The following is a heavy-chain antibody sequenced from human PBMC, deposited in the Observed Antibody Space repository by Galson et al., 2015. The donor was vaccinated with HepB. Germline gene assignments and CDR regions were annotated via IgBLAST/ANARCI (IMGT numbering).Heavy chain of an antibody. CDR1: GFTVSSNY. D-gene: IGHD3-22*01. CDR3: ARDTALKNYYDSSGYPH. CDR2: IYSGGST. J-gene: IGHJ4*02. Sequence: SLRLSCAASGFTVSSNYMSWVRQAPGKGLEWVSVIYSGGSTYYADSVKGRFTISRDNSKNTLYLQMNSLRAEDTAVYYCARDTALKNYYDSSGYPHWGQGTLVTVSS. V-gene: IGHV3-66*02.